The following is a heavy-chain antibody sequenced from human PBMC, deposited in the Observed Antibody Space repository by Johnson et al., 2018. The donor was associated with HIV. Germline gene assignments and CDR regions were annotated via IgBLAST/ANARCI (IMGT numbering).Heavy chain of an antibody. CDR3: AAYYDFWSGSYTSGFDI. V-gene: IGHV3-30*19. Sequence: QVQLVESGGGVVQPGGSLRLSCVASGFTFNYYGMHWVRQAPGKGLEWVAVISYDGSNQYYADSVKGRFTISRDNSKNTVFLQMNSLRPEDTAMYYCAAYYDFWSGSYTSGFDIWGQGTMVTVSS. D-gene: IGHD3-3*01. CDR2: ISYDGSNQ. J-gene: IGHJ3*02. CDR1: GFTFNYYG.